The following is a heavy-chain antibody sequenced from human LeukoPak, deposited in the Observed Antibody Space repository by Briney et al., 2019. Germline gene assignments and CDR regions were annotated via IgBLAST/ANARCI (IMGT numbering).Heavy chain of an antibody. J-gene: IGHJ5*02. CDR2: ISGSGGST. CDR3: AKPYSGTILTGWFDP. CDR1: EFTLSSYA. D-gene: IGHD3-9*01. V-gene: IGHV3-23*01. Sequence: PGGSLRLSCAASEFTLSSYAMSWVRQAPGKGLEWVSVISGSGGSTYYADSVKGRFTISRDNSRNTLYLQMNSLRAEDTALYYCAKPYSGTILTGWFDPWGQGTLVTVSS.